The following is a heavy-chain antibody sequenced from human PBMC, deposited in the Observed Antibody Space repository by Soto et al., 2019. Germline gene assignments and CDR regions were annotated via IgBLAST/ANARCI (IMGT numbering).Heavy chain of an antibody. J-gene: IGHJ3*02. D-gene: IGHD2-2*01. V-gene: IGHV1-8*01. Sequence: ASVKVSCKASGYTFTSYDINWVRQATGQGLEWMGWMNPNSGNTGYAQKFQGRVTMTRNTSISTAYMELSSLRSEDTAVYYCARGDEVVPAAKGVDAFDIWGQGTMVTVSS. CDR2: MNPNSGNT. CDR1: GYTFTSYD. CDR3: ARGDEVVPAAKGVDAFDI.